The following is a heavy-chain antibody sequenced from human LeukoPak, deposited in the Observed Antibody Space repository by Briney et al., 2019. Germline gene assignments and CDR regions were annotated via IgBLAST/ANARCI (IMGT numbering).Heavy chain of an antibody. J-gene: IGHJ6*02. CDR3: ARLRTTVTTLYYYGMDV. CDR2: INHSGST. CDR1: GFTFSSYS. D-gene: IGHD4-17*01. V-gene: IGHV4-34*01. Sequence: PGGSLRLSCAASGFTFSSYSMNWVRQPPGKGLEWIGEINHSGSTNYNPSLKSRVTISVDTSKNQFSLKLSSVTAADTAVYYCARLRTTVTTLYYYGMDVWGQGTTVTVSS.